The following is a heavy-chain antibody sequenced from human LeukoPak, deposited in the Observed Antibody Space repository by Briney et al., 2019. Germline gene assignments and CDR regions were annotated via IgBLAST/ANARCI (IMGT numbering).Heavy chain of an antibody. J-gene: IGHJ3*02. V-gene: IGHV3-23*01. CDR1: GFTSSSYA. D-gene: IGHD1-26*01. CDR2: ISGSGGST. CDR3: AKDSRGSYYAFDI. Sequence: PGGSLRLSCAASGFTSSSYAMSWVRQAPGKGLEWVSAISGSGGSTYYADSVKGRFTISRDNSKNTLYLQMNSLRAEDTAVYYCAKDSRGSYYAFDIWGQGTMVTVSS.